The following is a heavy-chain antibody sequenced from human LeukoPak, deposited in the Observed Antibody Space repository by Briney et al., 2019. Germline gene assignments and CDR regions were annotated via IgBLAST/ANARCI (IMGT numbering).Heavy chain of an antibody. CDR1: GFTFSSYW. CDR2: INSDGSST. CDR3: AKEWGVTTVPPDAIDT. Sequence: GGSLRLSCAASGFTFSSYWMHWVRQAPGKGLVWVSRINSDGSSTSYADSVKGRFTISRDNSKNTPYLQMNSLRGEDTAVYYCAKEWGVTTVPPDAIDTWGQGTMVTVSS. V-gene: IGHV3-74*01. J-gene: IGHJ3*02. D-gene: IGHD4-17*01.